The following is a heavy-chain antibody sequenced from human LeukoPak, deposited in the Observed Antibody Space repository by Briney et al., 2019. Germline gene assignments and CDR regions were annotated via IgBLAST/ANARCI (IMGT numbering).Heavy chain of an antibody. CDR1: GFTFSSYS. D-gene: IGHD2-2*02. J-gene: IGHJ4*02. V-gene: IGHV3-21*01. CDR3: ARLRRYCSSTSCYTIDY. CDR2: ISSSSSYI. Sequence: GGSLRLSCAASGFTFSSYSMNWVRQAPGKGLEWVSSISSSSSYIYYADSVKGRFTISRDNAKNSLYLQMNSLRAEDTAVYYGARLRRYCSSTSCYTIDYWGQGILVTVSS.